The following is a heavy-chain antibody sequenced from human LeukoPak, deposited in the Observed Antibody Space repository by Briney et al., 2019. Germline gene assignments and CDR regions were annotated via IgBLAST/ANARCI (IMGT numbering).Heavy chain of an antibody. CDR2: INHSGST. V-gene: IGHV4-34*01. Sequence: KASETLSLTCAVYGGSFSGYYWSWIRQPPGKGLEWIGEINHSGSTNYNPSLKSRVSISVDSSKNQFSLKLSSLTAADTAVYYCAKNEKASFDYWGQGTLVTVSS. CDR3: AKNEKASFDY. J-gene: IGHJ4*02. D-gene: IGHD2/OR15-2a*01. CDR1: GGSFSGYY.